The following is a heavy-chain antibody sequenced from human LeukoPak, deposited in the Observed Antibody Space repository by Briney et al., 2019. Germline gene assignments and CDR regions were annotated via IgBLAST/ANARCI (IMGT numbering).Heavy chain of an antibody. V-gene: IGHV3-7*01. CDR2: IKQDGSQK. CDR1: GFTFSSYW. D-gene: IGHD6-13*01. Sequence: GGSLSLSCAASGFTFSSYWMSWVRQAPGKGLEWVANIKQDGSQKFYVDSVKGRFIISRDNAQNSLYLQMNSLTAEDTAVYYCATSGSASGILRGRSDYWGQGTLVTVSS. CDR3: ATSGSASGILRGRSDY. J-gene: IGHJ4*02.